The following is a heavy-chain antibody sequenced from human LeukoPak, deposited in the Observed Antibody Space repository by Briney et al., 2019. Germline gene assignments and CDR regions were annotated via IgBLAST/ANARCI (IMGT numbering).Heavy chain of an antibody. CDR1: GGSFSTYA. J-gene: IGHJ6*02. CDR3: ARYKVPPHQDSSMVPGVYYYYGMDV. Sequence: ASVKVSCKASGGSFSTYAISWVRQAPGQGLEWMGGIIPFFGTPSYAQKFHGRVTITAGESTNTAYMEVSGLRSEDTALYYCARYKVPPHQDSSMVPGVYYYYGMDVWGLGTTVTVSS. V-gene: IGHV1-69*13. D-gene: IGHD3-10*01. CDR2: IIPFFGTP.